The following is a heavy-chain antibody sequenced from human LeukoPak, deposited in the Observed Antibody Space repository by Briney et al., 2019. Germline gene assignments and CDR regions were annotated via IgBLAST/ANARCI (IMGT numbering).Heavy chain of an antibody. D-gene: IGHD1-1*01. V-gene: IGHV4-61*02. Sequence: PSETLSLTCTVSNGSISSGSYYWSWIRQPAGKGLEWIGRIYPSGSTKYNPSLKSRVTISLDTSKNQFSLKLSSVTAADTAVYYCARLGDWNGWFDPWGQGTLVTVSS. CDR1: NGSISSGSYY. CDR2: IYPSGST. J-gene: IGHJ5*02. CDR3: ARLGDWNGWFDP.